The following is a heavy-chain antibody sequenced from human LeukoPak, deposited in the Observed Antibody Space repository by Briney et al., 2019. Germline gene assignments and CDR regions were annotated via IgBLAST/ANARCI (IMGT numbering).Heavy chain of an antibody. CDR1: GFSINNYF. CDR3: ARLSPVDGVYGVFHY. CDR2: INYSGRT. V-gene: IGHV4-59*08. Sequence: SETLSLTCSVSGFSINNYFWTWIRQPPGKALEWVGHINYSGRTNYSPSLKSPGSISADTSNPPFSLKLSSVCAADTPLYYCARLSPVDGVYGVFHYWGQGILVTASS. D-gene: IGHD5/OR15-5a*01. J-gene: IGHJ4*02.